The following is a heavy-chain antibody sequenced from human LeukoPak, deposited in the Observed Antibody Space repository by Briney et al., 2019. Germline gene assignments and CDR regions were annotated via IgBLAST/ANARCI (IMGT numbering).Heavy chain of an antibody. CDR3: AKGAAVVAATLLDY. V-gene: IGHV3-23*01. CDR1: GFTFSSYG. CDR2: ISGSGGST. J-gene: IGHJ4*02. Sequence: GGTLRLSCAASGFTFSSYGMSWVRQAPGKGLEWVSAISGSGGSTYYADSVKGRFTISRDNSKNTLYLQMNSLRAEDTAVYYCAKGAAVVAATLLDYWGQGTLVTVSS. D-gene: IGHD2-15*01.